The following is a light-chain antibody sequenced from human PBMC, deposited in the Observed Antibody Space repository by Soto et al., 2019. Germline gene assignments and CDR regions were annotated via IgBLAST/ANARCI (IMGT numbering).Light chain of an antibody. Sequence: QPVLTQPPSASGTPGQRVTISCSGSSSNIGSNTVNWYQQLPGTAPTLLIYSINQRPSGVPDRFSGSKSGTSASLAISGLQSEDDADYCCAAWDDSLNGWVFGGGTKLTVL. CDR3: AAWDDSLNGWV. CDR1: SSNIGSNT. CDR2: SIN. V-gene: IGLV1-44*01. J-gene: IGLJ3*02.